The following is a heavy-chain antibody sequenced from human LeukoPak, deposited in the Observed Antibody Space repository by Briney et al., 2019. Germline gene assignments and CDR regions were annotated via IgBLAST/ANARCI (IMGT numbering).Heavy chain of an antibody. CDR1: GFTFSSYA. J-gene: IGHJ3*02. CDR2: ISSNGGST. Sequence: GGSLRLSCAASGFTFSSYAMHWVHQAPGKGLEYVSAISSNGGSTYYANSVKGRFTISRDNSKNTLYLQMGSLRAEDMAVYYCARVAALDAFDIWGQGTMVTVSS. D-gene: IGHD6-25*01. V-gene: IGHV3-64*01. CDR3: ARVAALDAFDI.